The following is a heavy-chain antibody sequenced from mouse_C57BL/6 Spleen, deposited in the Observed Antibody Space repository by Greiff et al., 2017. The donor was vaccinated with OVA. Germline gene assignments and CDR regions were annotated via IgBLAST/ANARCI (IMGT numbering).Heavy chain of an antibody. J-gene: IGHJ2*01. CDR3: TNPYYGY. V-gene: IGHV5-9-1*02. Sequence: EVQLQESGEGLVKPGGSLKLSCAASGFTFSSYAMSWVRQTPEQRLEWVAYISSGGDYTYYADTVKGRFTISRDNARNTPYLQMSSLKSEDTAMYYCTNPYYGYWGQGTTLTVSS. CDR1: GFTFSSYA. CDR2: ISSGGDYT.